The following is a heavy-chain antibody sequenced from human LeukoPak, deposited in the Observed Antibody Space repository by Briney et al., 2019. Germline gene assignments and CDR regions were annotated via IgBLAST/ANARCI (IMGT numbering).Heavy chain of an antibody. CDR2: ISSSGSTI. CDR3: ARESWIAVAVIDY. D-gene: IGHD6-19*01. J-gene: IGHJ4*02. Sequence: GGSLRLSCAASGFTFSSYEMNWVRQAPGKGLEWVSYISSSGSTIYYADSVKGRFTISRDNAKNSLYLQMNSLRAEDTAVYYCARESWIAVAVIDYWGQGTLVTVSS. CDR1: GFTFSSYE. V-gene: IGHV3-48*03.